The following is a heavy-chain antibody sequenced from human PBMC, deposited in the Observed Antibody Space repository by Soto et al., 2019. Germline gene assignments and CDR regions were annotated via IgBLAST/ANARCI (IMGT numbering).Heavy chain of an antibody. J-gene: IGHJ4*02. V-gene: IGHV3-23*01. CDR2: ISASGGST. Sequence: GGSLRLSCAACGSTFSSYSISWVRQAPGKGLEWVSGISASGGSTYYADSVKGRFPISRDNSKNTLYLQMNSLRAEDTAVYYCEVYGDYLCFDYWGQRTLVTVSS. D-gene: IGHD4-17*01. CDR1: GSTFSSYS. CDR3: EVYGDYLCFDY.